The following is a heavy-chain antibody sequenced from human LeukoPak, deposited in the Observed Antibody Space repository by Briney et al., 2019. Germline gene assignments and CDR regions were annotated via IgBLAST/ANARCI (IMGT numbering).Heavy chain of an antibody. D-gene: IGHD3-22*01. J-gene: IGHJ4*02. CDR3: AKGSEVVVIISRYYFDY. Sequence: GGSLRLSCAASGFTFSSHSMNWVRQAPGKGLEWVSYISSSSSTIYYADSVKGRFTISRDNSKNTLYLQMNSLRAEDTAVYYCAKGSEVVVIISRYYFDYWGQGTLVTVSS. CDR2: ISSSSSTI. CDR1: GFTFSSHS. V-gene: IGHV3-48*01.